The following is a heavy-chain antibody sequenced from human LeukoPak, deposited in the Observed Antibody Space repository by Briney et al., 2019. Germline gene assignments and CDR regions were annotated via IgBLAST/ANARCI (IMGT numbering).Heavy chain of an antibody. Sequence: GGSLRLSCAASGFTFSSYEMNWVRQAPGKGLEWVSYISSSGSTIYYADSVKGRFTISRDNAKNSLYLQMNSLRAGDTAVYYCAAKHSSWYSGFDYWGQGTLVTVSS. CDR3: AAKHSSWYSGFDY. CDR1: GFTFSSYE. CDR2: ISSSGSTI. J-gene: IGHJ4*02. V-gene: IGHV3-48*03. D-gene: IGHD6-13*01.